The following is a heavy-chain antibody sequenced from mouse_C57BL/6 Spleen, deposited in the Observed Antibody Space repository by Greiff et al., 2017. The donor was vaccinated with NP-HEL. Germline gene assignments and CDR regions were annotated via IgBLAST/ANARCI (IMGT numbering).Heavy chain of an antibody. CDR1: GFSLSTSGMG. Sequence: QVQLKESGPGILQPSQTLSLTCSFSGFSLSTSGMGVSWIRPPSGNGLEWLAHISWDDDKRYNPSLKSRLTISKDTSRNQVFLKITSVDTADTATYYCARGYYDYDGFAYWGQGTLVTVSA. J-gene: IGHJ3*01. CDR3: ARGYYDYDGFAY. CDR2: ISWDDDK. D-gene: IGHD2-4*01. V-gene: IGHV8-12*01.